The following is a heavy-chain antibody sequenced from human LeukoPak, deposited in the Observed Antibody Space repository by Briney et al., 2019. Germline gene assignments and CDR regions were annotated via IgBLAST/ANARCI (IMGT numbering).Heavy chain of an antibody. CDR1: GGSISSGGYY. J-gene: IGHJ5*02. V-gene: IGHV4-31*03. CDR2: IYYSGST. CDR3: ARAPVYYDILTGYRQYWFDP. D-gene: IGHD3-9*01. Sequence: SQTLSLTCTVPGGSISSGGYYWSWIRQHPGKGLEWIGYIYYSGSTYYNPSLKSRVTISVDTSKNQFSLKLSSVTAADTAVYYCARAPVYYDILTGYRQYWFDPWRQGTLVTVSS.